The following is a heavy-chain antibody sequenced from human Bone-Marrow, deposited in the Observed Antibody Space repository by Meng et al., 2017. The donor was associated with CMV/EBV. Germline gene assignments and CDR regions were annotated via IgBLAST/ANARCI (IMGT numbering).Heavy chain of an antibody. CDR2: ISDYNGNT. CDR1: GYTFTSYG. D-gene: IGHD4-17*01. J-gene: IGHJ6*02. Sequence: ASVKVSCKASGYTFTSYGISWVRQAPGQGPEWMGWISDYNGNTNYAQKLQGRVTMTTDTSTSKAYMELRSLRSDDTAVYYCERGGYGDYYGMDVWGQGTTVTVSS. CDR3: ERGGYGDYYGMDV. V-gene: IGHV1-18*01.